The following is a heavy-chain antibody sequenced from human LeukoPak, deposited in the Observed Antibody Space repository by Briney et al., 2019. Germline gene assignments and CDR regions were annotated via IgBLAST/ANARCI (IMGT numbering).Heavy chain of an antibody. CDR1: GFTFSDFY. Sequence: GGSLRLSCAASGFTFSDFYMIWIRQAPGEGLEWISYISGSRTSTFYADSVKGRFSTSRDNANNLMYLQMNSLRDDDTAVYYCARGESDLFRGAFEIWGQGTMVTVSP. CDR2: ISGSRTST. V-gene: IGHV3-11*01. CDR3: ARGESDLFRGAFEI. J-gene: IGHJ3*02. D-gene: IGHD3-9*01.